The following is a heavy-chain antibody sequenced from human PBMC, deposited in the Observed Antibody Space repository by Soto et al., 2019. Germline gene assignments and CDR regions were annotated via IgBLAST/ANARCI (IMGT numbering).Heavy chain of an antibody. CDR2: MNPNSGNT. CDR3: ARGPLGYCSSTSCYGTDFDY. D-gene: IGHD2-2*01. Sequence: ASVNVSCKASGYTFTSYDINWVRQATGQGLEWMGWMNPNSGNTGYAQKFQGRVTMTRNTSISTAYMELSSLRSEDTAVYYCARGPLGYCSSTSCYGTDFDYWGQGTLVTVSS. V-gene: IGHV1-8*01. J-gene: IGHJ4*02. CDR1: GYTFTSYD.